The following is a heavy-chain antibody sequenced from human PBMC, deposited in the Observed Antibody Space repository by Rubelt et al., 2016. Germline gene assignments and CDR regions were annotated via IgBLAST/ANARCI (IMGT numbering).Heavy chain of an antibody. J-gene: IGHJ6*03. CDR2: IYYSGST. CDR3: ARGYYYMDV. V-gene: IGHV4-39*01. Sequence: QLQLQESGPGLVKPSETLSLTCTVSGCSISSSSYYWGWIRQPPGKCLEWIGSIYYSGSTYYNPSLKRRVTISVDTSKNQFSVKLCSVTGADTAVYYCARGYYYMDVWGKGTTVTVSS. CDR1: GCSISSSSYY.